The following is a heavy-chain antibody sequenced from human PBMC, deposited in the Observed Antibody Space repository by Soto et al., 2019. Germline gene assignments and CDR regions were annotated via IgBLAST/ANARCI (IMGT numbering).Heavy chain of an antibody. D-gene: IGHD2-8*01. CDR3: ARRTWGMDV. CDR1: GASISSSNW. CDR2: IYHIGHT. V-gene: IGHV4-4*02. J-gene: IGHJ6*02. Sequence: QVQLQESGPGLVKPSGTLSLTCAVSGASISSSNWWSWVRQPPGKGLERIGEIYHIGHTNYNPSLESRVTISVDKSKNQFSLRLSSVTAADTAVYYCARRTWGMDVWGQGTTVIVSS.